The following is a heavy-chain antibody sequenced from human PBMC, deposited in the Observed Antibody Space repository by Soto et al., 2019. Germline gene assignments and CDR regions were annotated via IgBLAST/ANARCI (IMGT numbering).Heavy chain of an antibody. CDR3: ARDSSGFHWYFDL. Sequence: QVQLQQSGPGLVKPSQTLSLICAISGDSVSSATATWSWIRQSPSRGLEWLGRTYYRSKWYNDYAVSVKSRXPXTXDXXKNKLPLQLSSVTPEDTAVYFCARDSSGFHWYFDLWGRGTLVTVSS. J-gene: IGHJ2*01. D-gene: IGHD6-19*01. CDR1: GDSVSSATAT. V-gene: IGHV6-1*02. CDR2: TYYRSKWYN.